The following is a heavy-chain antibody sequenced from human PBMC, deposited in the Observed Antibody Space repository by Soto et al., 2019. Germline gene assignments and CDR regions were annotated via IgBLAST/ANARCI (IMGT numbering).Heavy chain of an antibody. J-gene: IGHJ4*02. Sequence: GGSLRLSCAASGFTFSGSAMHWVRQASGKGLEWVGRIRSKANSYATAYAASVKGRFTISRDDSKNTAYLQMNSLISEDTAVYYCTTSPVATTHRGQGTLVTVSS. CDR3: TTSPVATTH. V-gene: IGHV3-73*01. CDR1: GFTFSGSA. CDR2: IRSKANSYAT. D-gene: IGHD5-12*01.